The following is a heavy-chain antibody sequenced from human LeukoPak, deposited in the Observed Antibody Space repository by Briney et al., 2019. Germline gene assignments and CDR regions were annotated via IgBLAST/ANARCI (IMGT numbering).Heavy chain of an antibody. Sequence: GGSLRLSCAASGFTFSSYAMSWVRQAPGKGLEWVSSIYTGDGTEYADSVKGRFTISRDKSKNTLYLQMNSLRPEDTAVYYCATLYGGQRADGYWGQGTLVTVSS. CDR1: GFTFSSYA. D-gene: IGHD2-15*01. CDR3: ATLYGGQRADGY. V-gene: IGHV3-23*01. CDR2: IYTGDGT. J-gene: IGHJ4*02.